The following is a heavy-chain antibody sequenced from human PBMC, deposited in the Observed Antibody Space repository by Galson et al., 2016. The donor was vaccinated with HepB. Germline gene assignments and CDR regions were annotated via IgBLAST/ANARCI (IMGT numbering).Heavy chain of an antibody. CDR1: GGSFSIYA. J-gene: IGHJ3*02. D-gene: IGHD3-10*01. V-gene: IGHV1-69*04. CDR3: ARDSNDGSGSFAFDI. Sequence: SVKVSCKAYGGSFSIYAINWVRQAPGQGLEWMGRIIPILGIVNYGQKFQGRVTITADKSTSTASMELSSLRSEDTAGYFCARDSNDGSGSFAFDIWGQGTMVTVSS. CDR2: IIPILGIV.